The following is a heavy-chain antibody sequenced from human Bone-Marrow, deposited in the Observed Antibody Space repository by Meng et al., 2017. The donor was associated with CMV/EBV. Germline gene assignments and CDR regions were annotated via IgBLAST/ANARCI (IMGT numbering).Heavy chain of an antibody. V-gene: IGHV3-21*01. Sequence: GQSLKISCAASGFTFSSYAMSWVRQAPGRGLEWVSSISSSSSYIYYAASVKGRFTISRDNAKNSLYLQMNSLRAEDTAVYYCARGGIVVGRGYFDYWGQGTLVTVSS. CDR2: ISSSSSYI. CDR3: ARGGIVVGRGYFDY. J-gene: IGHJ4*02. CDR1: GFTFSSYA. D-gene: IGHD3-22*01.